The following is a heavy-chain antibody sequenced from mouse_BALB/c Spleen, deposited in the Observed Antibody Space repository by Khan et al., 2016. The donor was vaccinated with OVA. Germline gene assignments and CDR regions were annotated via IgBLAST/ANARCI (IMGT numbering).Heavy chain of an antibody. V-gene: IGHV2-4-1*01. CDR1: GFSLTTYG. CDR2: IWSGGNT. J-gene: IGHJ3*01. D-gene: IGHD2-14*01. Sequence: QVQLQQSGPGLVQPSQSLSITCTVSGFSLTTYGVQWVRQYPGKGLEWLGLIWSGGNTDSNAAFISILSISKDNSKSLVIFKMNSLQADDTAIYDCARNSYMYDFTYWGQGTLVTVSA. CDR3: ARNSYMYDFTY.